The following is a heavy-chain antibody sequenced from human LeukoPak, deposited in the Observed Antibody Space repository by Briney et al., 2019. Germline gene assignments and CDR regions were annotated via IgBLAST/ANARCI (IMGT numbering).Heavy chain of an antibody. Sequence: SETLSLTCTVSGGSISSSSSYWGWIRQTPGKGLEWIVSIYYSGSTYYNPSLKSRVTISVDTSKNQFSLKLSSVTAADTAVYYCASRWLQYDYWGQGTLVTVSS. V-gene: IGHV4-39*01. CDR1: GGSISSSSSY. J-gene: IGHJ4*02. D-gene: IGHD5-24*01. CDR2: IYYSGST. CDR3: ASRWLQYDY.